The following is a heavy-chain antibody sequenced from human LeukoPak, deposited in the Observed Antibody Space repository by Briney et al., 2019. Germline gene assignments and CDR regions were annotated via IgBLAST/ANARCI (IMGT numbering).Heavy chain of an antibody. CDR3: ARKLWPYYFDY. CDR1: GGSFSGYY. Sequence: SETLSLTCAVYGGSFSGYYWSWIRQPPGKGLEWIGEINHSGSTNYNPSLKSRVTISVDTSKNQFSLKLSSVTAADTAVYYCARKLWPYYFDYWGQGTLVTVSS. V-gene: IGHV4-34*01. D-gene: IGHD5-18*01. CDR2: INHSGST. J-gene: IGHJ4*02.